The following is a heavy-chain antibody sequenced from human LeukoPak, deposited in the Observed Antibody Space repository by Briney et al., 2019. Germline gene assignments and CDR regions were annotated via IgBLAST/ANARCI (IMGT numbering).Heavy chain of an antibody. Sequence: KPGGSLRLSCATSGFSFRDYYMNWIRQAPGKGLEWVSYISSSSSYTNCTDSVKGRFTISRDNAKNSLYLQMNSLRAEDTAVYYCARRALAVVDAFDIWGQGTLVIVSS. V-gene: IGHV3-11*03. CDR2: ISSSSSYT. CDR3: ARRALAVVDAFDI. J-gene: IGHJ3*02. CDR1: GFSFRDYY. D-gene: IGHD6-19*01.